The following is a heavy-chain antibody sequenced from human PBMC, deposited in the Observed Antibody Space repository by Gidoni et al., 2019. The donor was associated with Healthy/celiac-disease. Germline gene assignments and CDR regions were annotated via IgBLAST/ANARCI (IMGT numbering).Heavy chain of an antibody. CDR1: GFTFSNAW. CDR2: IKCKTDGWTT. CDR3: TTPSGSYFVDAFDI. D-gene: IGHD1-26*01. J-gene: IGHJ3*02. Sequence: EVQLVESGGGLVKLGGSLRLSCAASGFTFSNAWMSWVRQAPGKGLECVGRIKCKTDGWTTDYAAPVKGRFTISRDDSKNTLYLQMNSLKTEDTAVYYCTTPSGSYFVDAFDIWGQGTMVTVSS. V-gene: IGHV3-15*01.